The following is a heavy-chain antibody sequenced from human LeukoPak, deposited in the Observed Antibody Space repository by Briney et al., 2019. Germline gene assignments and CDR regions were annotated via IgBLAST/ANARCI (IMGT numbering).Heavy chain of an antibody. CDR1: GSTFTSYW. J-gene: IGHJ4*02. Sequence: GGSLQISGQGSGSTFTSYWIGGGRRLPGKGREGMGIIYPGDSDTRYSPSCQGQVTISPSKSITPAYLPWTSLKASDTAMYYCARQRIYVTSGYYYVGFDYFAYWGQATLVTVSS. D-gene: IGHD3-22*01. CDR3: ARQRIYVTSGYYYVGFDYFAY. V-gene: IGHV5-51*01. CDR2: IYPGDSDT.